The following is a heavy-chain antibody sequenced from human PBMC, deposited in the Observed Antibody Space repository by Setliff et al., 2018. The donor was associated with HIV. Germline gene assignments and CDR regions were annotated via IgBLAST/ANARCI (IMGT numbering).Heavy chain of an antibody. CDR1: GGSISSGSYH. V-gene: IGHV4-61*01. J-gene: IGHJ4*02. Sequence: SETLSLTCTVSGGSISSGSYHWSWIRQPPGKGLEWIGYIYYSGSTNYNPSLKSRLTILVDTSKKQFSVKLSSVTAADTAVYYCARGGTAAAGYLDNWGQGTPVTVSS. D-gene: IGHD6-13*01. CDR2: IYYSGST. CDR3: ARGGTAAAGYLDN.